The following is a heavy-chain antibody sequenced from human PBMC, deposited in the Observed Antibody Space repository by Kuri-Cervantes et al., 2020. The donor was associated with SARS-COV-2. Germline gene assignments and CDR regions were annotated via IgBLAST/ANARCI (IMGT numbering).Heavy chain of an antibody. V-gene: IGHV1-18*01. D-gene: IGHD3-10*01. J-gene: IGHJ5*02. CDR3: ARARGFGTETNWFDP. CDR2: ISAYNGLT. CDR1: GYTFSNYG. Sequence: ASVKVSCKASGYTFSNYGISWVRQAPGQGLQWMGWISAYNGLTDYAQKFQGRATMTRDTSTSTVYMELSSLRSEDTAVYYCARARGFGTETNWFDPWGQGTLVTVSS.